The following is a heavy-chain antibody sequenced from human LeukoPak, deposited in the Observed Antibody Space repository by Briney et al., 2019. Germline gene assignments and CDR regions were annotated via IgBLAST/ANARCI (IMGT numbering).Heavy chain of an antibody. CDR2: IYHSGST. D-gene: IGHD1-26*01. Sequence: PSETLSLTCTVSGGSISSGGYYWSWIRQPPGKGLEWIGYIYHSGSTYYNPSLKSRVTISVDRSKNQFSLKLSSVTAADTAVYYCARGFSSGSYYEREGLSEEYYFDYWGRGTLVTVSS. CDR1: GGSISSGGYY. J-gene: IGHJ4*02. CDR3: ARGFSSGSYYEREGLSEEYYFDY. V-gene: IGHV4-30-2*01.